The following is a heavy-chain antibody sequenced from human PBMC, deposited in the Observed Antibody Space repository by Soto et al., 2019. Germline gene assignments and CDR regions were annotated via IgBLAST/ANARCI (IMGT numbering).Heavy chain of an antibody. V-gene: IGHV3-23*01. CDR1: GFPFRSYA. J-gene: IGHJ5*01. D-gene: IGHD1-26*01. Sequence: EVQLLESGGGLVPPGGSLRLSCAASGFPFRSYALRWVRQAPGKGLEWVSAITGSGDSTYYADSVKGRLTISRDNSKNTLSLEMNSLRAEDTAVYYCAKGLGSGSYAASDSWGQGTLVTVSS. CDR2: ITGSGDST. CDR3: AKGLGSGSYAASDS.